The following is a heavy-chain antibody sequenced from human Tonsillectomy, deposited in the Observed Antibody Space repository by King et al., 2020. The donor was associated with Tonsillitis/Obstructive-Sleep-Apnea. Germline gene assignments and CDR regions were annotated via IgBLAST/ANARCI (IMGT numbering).Heavy chain of an antibody. CDR3: ARSLIGDDFWRGYGGAGGYYYYYMDV. Sequence: VQLVESGAEVKRPGASVKVSCKASGYTFSGYYMHWVRQAPGQGLEWMGWINPNSGGTNYAQKFQGRVTMTRDTSISTAYMELSRLRSDDTAVYYCARSLIGDDFWRGYGGAGGYYYYYMDVWGKGTTVTVSS. CDR1: GYTFSGYY. V-gene: IGHV1-2*02. CDR2: INPNSGGT. J-gene: IGHJ6*03. D-gene: IGHD3-3*01.